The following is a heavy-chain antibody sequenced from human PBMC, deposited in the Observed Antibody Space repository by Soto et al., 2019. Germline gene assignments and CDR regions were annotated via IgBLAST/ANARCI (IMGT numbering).Heavy chain of an antibody. CDR3: ASRSCSGGSCYVFDY. D-gene: IGHD2-15*01. V-gene: IGHV3-21*01. Sequence: GGSLRLSCAASGFTFNIYAMSWVRQAPGKGLEWVSAISSSSSCIYYADSVKGRFTISRDNAKNTLYLQMNSLRAEDTAVYYCASRSCSGGSCYVFDYWGQGTLVTVSS. CDR1: GFTFNIYA. J-gene: IGHJ4*02. CDR2: ISSSSSCI.